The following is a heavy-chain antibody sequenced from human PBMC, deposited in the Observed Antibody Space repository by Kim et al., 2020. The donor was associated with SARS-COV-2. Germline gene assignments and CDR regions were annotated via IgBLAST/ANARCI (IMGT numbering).Heavy chain of an antibody. J-gene: IGHJ5*02. Sequence: SGPTLVNPTQTLTLTCTFSGFSLSTSGVGVGWIRQPPGKALEWLALIYWDDDKRYSPSLKSRLTITKDTSKNQVVLTMTNMDPVDTATYYCAHSPKSGIAAAGTWGLDWFDPWGQGTLVTVSS. CDR1: GFSLSTSGVG. CDR2: IYWDDDK. CDR3: AHSPKSGIAAAGTWGLDWFDP. D-gene: IGHD6-13*01. V-gene: IGHV2-5*02.